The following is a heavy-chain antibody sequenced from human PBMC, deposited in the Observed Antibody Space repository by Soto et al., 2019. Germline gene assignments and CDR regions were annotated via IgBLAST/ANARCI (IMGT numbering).Heavy chain of an antibody. D-gene: IGHD1-26*01. J-gene: IGHJ6*02. Sequence: SETLSLTCTVSGGSISSGDYYWSWIRQPPGKGLEWIGYIYYSGSTYYNPSLKSRVTISVDTSKNQFSLKLSSVTAADTAVYYCARGHKGGELPHTFGMDVWGQGTTVTVSS. CDR3: ARGHKGGELPHTFGMDV. V-gene: IGHV4-30-4*01. CDR2: IYYSGST. CDR1: GGSISSGDYY.